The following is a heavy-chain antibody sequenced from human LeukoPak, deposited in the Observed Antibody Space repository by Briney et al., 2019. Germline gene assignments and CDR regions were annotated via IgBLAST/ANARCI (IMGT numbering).Heavy chain of an antibody. Sequence: SETLSLTCAVYGGSFSGYYWSWIRQPPGKGLEWIGEVNHSGSTNYNPSLKSRVTISVDTSKNQFSLKLSSVTAADTAVYYCARLHSSGFVDCWGQGSLLTVSS. V-gene: IGHV4-34*01. J-gene: IGHJ4*02. CDR2: VNHSGST. CDR3: ARLHSSGFVDC. D-gene: IGHD3-22*01. CDR1: GGSFSGYY.